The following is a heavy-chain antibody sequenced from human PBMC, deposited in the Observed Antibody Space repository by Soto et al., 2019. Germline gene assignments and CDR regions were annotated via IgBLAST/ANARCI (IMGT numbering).Heavy chain of an antibody. CDR1: GGSISSGGYY. CDR3: ARTPGGPLQY. V-gene: IGHV4-31*03. D-gene: IGHD2-8*02. CDR2: IYYSGST. Sequence: SETLSLTCTVSGGSISSGGYYWSWIRQHPGKGLEWIGYIYYSGSTYYNPSLKSRVTISVDTSKNQFSLKLSSVTAADTAVYYCARTPGGPLQYWGQGTLVTVSS. J-gene: IGHJ4*02.